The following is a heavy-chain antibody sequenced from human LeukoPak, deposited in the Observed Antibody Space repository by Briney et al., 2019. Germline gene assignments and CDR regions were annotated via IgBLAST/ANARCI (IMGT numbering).Heavy chain of an antibody. D-gene: IGHD1-26*01. Sequence: PSETLSLTCTVSGGSISSSHWWGWVRQPPGKGLEWVGEIHHSGSTNSNPSLKSRVTISVDKSKNQFSLRLNSVTAADTAVYYCAREFVQGSSLPYFDYWGQGTLATVSS. CDR3: AREFVQGSSLPYFDY. V-gene: IGHV4-4*02. J-gene: IGHJ4*02. CDR2: IHHSGST. CDR1: GGSISSSHW.